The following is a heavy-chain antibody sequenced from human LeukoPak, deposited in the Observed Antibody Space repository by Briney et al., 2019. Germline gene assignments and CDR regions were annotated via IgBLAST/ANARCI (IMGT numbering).Heavy chain of an antibody. Sequence: SGGSLRLSCAASEFTFNNFGMTWVRQAPGKGLEWVSSISVSGNKTLYADSVRGRFLASRDNSRNTLYLQLHSLRAEDTAVYYCAKAGGRFDFDYWGQGTLVTVSS. J-gene: IGHJ4*02. CDR1: EFTFNNFG. V-gene: IGHV3-23*01. D-gene: IGHD1-1*01. CDR2: ISVSGNKT. CDR3: AKAGGRFDFDY.